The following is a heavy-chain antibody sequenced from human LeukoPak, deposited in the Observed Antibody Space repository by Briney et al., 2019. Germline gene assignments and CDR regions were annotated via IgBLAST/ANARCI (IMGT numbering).Heavy chain of an antibody. CDR1: GFTFSSYA. D-gene: IGHD3-22*01. Sequence: PGGSLRLSCAASGFTFSSYAMSWVRQAPGKGLEWVSSISSSSSYIYYADSVKGRFTISRDNAKNSLYLQMNSLRAEDTAVYYCARHVVVINAFDIWGQGTMVTVSS. CDR3: ARHVVVINAFDI. V-gene: IGHV3-21*01. J-gene: IGHJ3*02. CDR2: ISSSSSYI.